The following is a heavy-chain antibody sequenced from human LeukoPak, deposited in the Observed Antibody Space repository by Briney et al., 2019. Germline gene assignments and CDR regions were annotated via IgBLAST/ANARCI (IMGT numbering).Heavy chain of an antibody. CDR3: ARDLRRKNTVDSAFDI. CDR2: ISSSGSTI. J-gene: IGHJ3*02. D-gene: IGHD2/OR15-2a*01. Sequence: GGSLRLSCAASGFTFSSYEMNWVRQAPGKGLEWVSYISSSGSTIYYADSVKGRFTISRDNAKNSLYLQMNSLRAEDTAVYYCARDLRRKNTVDSAFDIWGQGTMVTVSS. CDR1: GFTFSSYE. V-gene: IGHV3-48*03.